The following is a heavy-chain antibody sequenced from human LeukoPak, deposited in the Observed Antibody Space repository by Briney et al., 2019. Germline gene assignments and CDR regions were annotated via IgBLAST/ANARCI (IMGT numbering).Heavy chain of an antibody. CDR2: ISAYNGNT. Sequence: ASVEVSCKASGYTFTSYGISCVRQAPGQGLEWMGWISAYNGNTNYAQKLQGRVTMTTDTSTTTAYMELRSLRSDDTAVYYCARRVTYYYGSGSYSYYMDVWGKGTTVTISS. CDR1: GYTFTSYG. D-gene: IGHD3-10*01. J-gene: IGHJ6*03. V-gene: IGHV1-18*01. CDR3: ARRVTYYYGSGSYSYYMDV.